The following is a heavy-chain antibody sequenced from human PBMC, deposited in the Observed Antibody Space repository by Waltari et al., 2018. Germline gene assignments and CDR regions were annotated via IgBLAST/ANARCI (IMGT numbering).Heavy chain of an antibody. Sequence: ETLSLTCAVSGGSFRGYYWRWIRQPPGKGLEWIGEINHSGRTNYNPSLKSRVTISVDTSKNQFSLKLSSVTAADTAVYYCARKKIARHYYYGMDVWGQGTTVTVSS. J-gene: IGHJ6*02. CDR2: INHSGRT. CDR3: ARKKIARHYYYGMDV. V-gene: IGHV4-34*01. CDR1: GGSFRGYY.